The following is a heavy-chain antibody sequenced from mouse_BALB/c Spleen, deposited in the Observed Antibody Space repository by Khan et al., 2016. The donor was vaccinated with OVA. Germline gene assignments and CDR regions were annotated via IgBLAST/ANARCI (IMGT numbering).Heavy chain of an antibody. D-gene: IGHD1-1*01. Sequence: QVQLKQSGAELMKPGASVKISCKASVYTFSSYWIEWVKQRPGHGLEWIGEILPGSNITNYNERFKDKATFTADTPSNTAYMQLSSLTSEDSAIYYCARGNYYGSTSWFGYWGQGTLVTVSA. V-gene: IGHV1-9*01. CDR3: ARGNYYGSTSWFGY. CDR2: ILPGSNIT. CDR1: VYTFSSYW. J-gene: IGHJ3*01.